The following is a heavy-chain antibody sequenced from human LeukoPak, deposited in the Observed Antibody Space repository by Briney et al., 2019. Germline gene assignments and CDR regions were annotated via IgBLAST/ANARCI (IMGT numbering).Heavy chain of an antibody. J-gene: IGHJ4*02. V-gene: IGHV4-59*01. Sequence: PSETLSLTCTVSGGSISSYYWSWIRQPPGKGLEWIGYIYYSGSTNYNPSLKSRVTISVDTSKNQFSLKLSSVTAADTAVYYCARVGYSSSGNYYNDRGAFDYWGQGTLVTVSS. CDR2: IYYSGST. CDR3: ARVGYSSSGNYYNDRGAFDY. CDR1: GGSISSYY. D-gene: IGHD3-10*01.